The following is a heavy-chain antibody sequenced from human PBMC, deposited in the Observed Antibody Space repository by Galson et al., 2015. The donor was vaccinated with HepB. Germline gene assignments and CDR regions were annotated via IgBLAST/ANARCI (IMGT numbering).Heavy chain of an antibody. D-gene: IGHD3-10*01. CDR1: GFTFSSYA. CDR2: ISYDGSNK. J-gene: IGHJ6*02. Sequence: SLRLSCAASGFTFSSYAFHWVRQAPGKGLEWVAVISYDGSNKNYADSVKGRFTISRDESRNTRHLQMNSLRAEDTAIYYCARDKDPRRGWVDGFIYYGLAVWGQGTTVTVSS. V-gene: IGHV3-30*04. CDR3: ARDKDPRRGWVDGFIYYGLAV.